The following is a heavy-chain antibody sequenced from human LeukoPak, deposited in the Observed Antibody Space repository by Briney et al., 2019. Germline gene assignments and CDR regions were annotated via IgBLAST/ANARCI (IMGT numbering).Heavy chain of an antibody. Sequence: GGSLRLSCAASGFTFSDYYMSWIRQAPGKGLERVSGINWNGGSTGYADSVKGRFTISRDNAKNSLSLQMNSLRVEDTALYYCARGGISIFGVVIYMDVWGKGTTVTVSS. J-gene: IGHJ6*03. D-gene: IGHD3-3*01. V-gene: IGHV3-20*04. CDR1: GFTFSDYY. CDR2: INWNGGST. CDR3: ARGGISIFGVVIYMDV.